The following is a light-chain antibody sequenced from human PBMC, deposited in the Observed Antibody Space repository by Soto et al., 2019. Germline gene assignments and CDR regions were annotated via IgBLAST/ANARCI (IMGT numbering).Light chain of an antibody. Sequence: QSALTQPASLSGSPGQSITISCTGTSSDIGAYDYVSWFQQHPGKAPKLMISEVNNRPSGVSNRFSGSKSGNTAYLTISGLQVEDEADYYCATWDLTLSAGVLFGGGTKLTVL. J-gene: IGLJ2*01. CDR1: SSDIGAYDY. CDR2: EVN. V-gene: IGLV2-14*01. CDR3: ATWDLTLSAGVL.